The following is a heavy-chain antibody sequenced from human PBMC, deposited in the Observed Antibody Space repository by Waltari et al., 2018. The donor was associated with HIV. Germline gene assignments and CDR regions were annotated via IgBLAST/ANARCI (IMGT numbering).Heavy chain of an antibody. CDR1: GGSIGSSSYN. J-gene: IGHJ4*02. CDR2: IYSSGST. D-gene: IGHD6-19*01. CDR3: ARQGPIAVAGMGD. V-gene: IGHV4-39*01. Sequence: QLQLQESVPGLVTPSETLSPTCTASGGSIGSSSYNVAWIGQPPGKGLEWIGSIYSSGSTYYNPSLKSRVSISVDTSKNQFSLKLSSVTAADTAVYYCARQGPIAVAGMGDWGQGTLVTVSS.